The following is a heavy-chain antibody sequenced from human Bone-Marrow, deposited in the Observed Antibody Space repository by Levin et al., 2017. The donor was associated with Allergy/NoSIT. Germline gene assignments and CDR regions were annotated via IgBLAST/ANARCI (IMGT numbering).Heavy chain of an antibody. J-gene: IGHJ6*02. CDR2: MNPNSGNT. CDR1: GYTFTSYD. Sequence: ASVKVSCKASGYTFTSYDINWVRQATGQGLEWMGWMNPNSGNTGYAQKFQGRVTMTRNTSISTAYMELSSLRSEDTAVYYCARGRPGSIYGGNSLTPTHYYYYGMDVWGQGTTVTVSS. D-gene: IGHD4-23*01. V-gene: IGHV1-8*01. CDR3: ARGRPGSIYGGNSLTPTHYYYYGMDV.